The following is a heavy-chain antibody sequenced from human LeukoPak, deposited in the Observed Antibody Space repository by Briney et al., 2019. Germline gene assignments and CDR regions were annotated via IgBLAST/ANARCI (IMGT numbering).Heavy chain of an antibody. CDR3: ARIPTVTLFDY. D-gene: IGHD4-17*01. CDR2: IYYSEST. V-gene: IGHV4-39*01. Sequence: PSETLSLTCTVSGGSISSSSYYWGWIRQPPGKGLEWIGSIYYSESTYYKTSLKSRVTISVDTSKNQFSLKLSSVTAADTAVYYCARIPTVTLFDYWGQGTLVTVSS. CDR1: GGSISSSSYY. J-gene: IGHJ4*02.